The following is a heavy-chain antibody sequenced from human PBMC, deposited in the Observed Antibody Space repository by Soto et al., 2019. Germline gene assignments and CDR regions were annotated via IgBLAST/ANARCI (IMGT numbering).Heavy chain of an antibody. CDR3: ASRDPGTSVDY. V-gene: IGHV4-4*02. J-gene: IGHJ4*02. CDR2: IYRTGST. Sequence: PSETLSLTCAVSGASFTSNDLWTWVRQPPGRGLEWIGEIYRTGSTNYNPSLKSRVTISLDKSENQFSLKVTSLTAADTAVYYCASRDPGTSVDYWGQGALVTVSS. D-gene: IGHD1-7*01. CDR1: GASFTSNDL.